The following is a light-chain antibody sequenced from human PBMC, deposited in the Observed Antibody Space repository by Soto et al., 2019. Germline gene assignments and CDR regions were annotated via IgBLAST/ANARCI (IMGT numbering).Light chain of an antibody. Sequence: QSALTQPASVSGSPGQSITISCTGTSSDVGAYNYVSWYQQHPRKAPKLMIYDVSYRPSGVSNRFSGSKSGNTASLTISGPQAEDEANYYCSSYTSTSAWVFGGGTKLTVL. CDR1: SSDVGAYNY. CDR2: DVS. J-gene: IGLJ3*02. V-gene: IGLV2-14*03. CDR3: SSYTSTSAWV.